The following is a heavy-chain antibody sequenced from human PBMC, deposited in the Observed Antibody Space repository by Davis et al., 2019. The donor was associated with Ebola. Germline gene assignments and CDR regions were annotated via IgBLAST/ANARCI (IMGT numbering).Heavy chain of an antibody. Sequence: GGSLRLSCAASGFVFSSYVMSWVRQAPGKGLEWVSAISGSGGSTYYADSVKGRFTISRDNSKNTLYLQMNSLRAEDTAVYYCAKDFEGGSSWYKYWGQGTLVTVSS. CDR3: AKDFEGGSSWYKY. J-gene: IGHJ4*02. D-gene: IGHD6-13*01. V-gene: IGHV3-23*01. CDR1: GFVFSSYV. CDR2: ISGSGGST.